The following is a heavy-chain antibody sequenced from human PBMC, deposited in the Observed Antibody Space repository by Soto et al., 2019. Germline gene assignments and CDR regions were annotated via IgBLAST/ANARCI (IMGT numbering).Heavy chain of an antibody. Sequence: GASVKVSCKAPADTFTSYYLNWVRQAPGQGLEWMGVINPHGGSTKFAQKFQGRVTMTRDTSRSTVYMELRSLTSEDTAVYYCASRSGSRSNGMDVWGQGTTVTVSS. CDR3: ASRSGSRSNGMDV. CDR2: INPHGGST. J-gene: IGHJ6*02. V-gene: IGHV1-46*01. D-gene: IGHD5-12*01. CDR1: ADTFTSYY.